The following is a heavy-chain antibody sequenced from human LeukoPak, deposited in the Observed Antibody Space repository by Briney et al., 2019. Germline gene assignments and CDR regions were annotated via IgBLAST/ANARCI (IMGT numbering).Heavy chain of an antibody. CDR1: GGSISSGGYY. Sequence: PSETLSLTCTVSGGSISSGGYYWSWIRQHPGKGLEWIGYIYYSGSTYYNPSLKSRVTISVDTPKNQFSLKLSSVTAADTAVYYCARFDYGDYVVDYWGQGTLVTVSS. CDR3: ARFDYGDYVVDY. J-gene: IGHJ4*02. D-gene: IGHD4-17*01. CDR2: IYYSGST. V-gene: IGHV4-31*03.